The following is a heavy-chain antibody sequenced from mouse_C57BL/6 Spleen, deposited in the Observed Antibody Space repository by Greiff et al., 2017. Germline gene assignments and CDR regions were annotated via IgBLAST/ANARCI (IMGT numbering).Heavy chain of an antibody. J-gene: IGHJ3*01. CDR2: ISYDGSN. CDR1: GYSITSGYY. D-gene: IGHD2-2*01. V-gene: IGHV3-6*01. CDR3: ASVGGYDGFAY. Sequence: VQLKESGPGLVKPSQSLSLTCSVTGYSITSGYYWNWIRQFPGNKLEWMGYISYDGSNNYNPSLKNRISITRDTSKNQFFLKLNSVTTEDTATYYCASVGGYDGFAYWGQGTLVTVSA.